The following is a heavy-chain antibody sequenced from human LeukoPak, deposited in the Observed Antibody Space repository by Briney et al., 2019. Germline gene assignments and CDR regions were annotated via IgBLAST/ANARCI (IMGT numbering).Heavy chain of an antibody. V-gene: IGHV1-2*02. CDR1: GYTFTGYY. CDR3: ARNYGDYMLNWFDP. Sequence: ASVKVSCKASGYTFTGYYMHWVRQAPGQGLEWMGWINPNSGGTNYAQKFRGRVTMTRDTSISTAYMELSRLRSDDTAVYYCARNYGDYMLNWFDPWGQGTLVTVSS. CDR2: INPNSGGT. D-gene: IGHD4-17*01. J-gene: IGHJ5*02.